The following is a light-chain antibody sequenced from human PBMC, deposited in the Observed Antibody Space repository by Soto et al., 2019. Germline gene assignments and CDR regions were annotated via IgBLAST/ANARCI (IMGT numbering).Light chain of an antibody. V-gene: IGLV1-40*01. CDR1: SSDIGAGSE. CDR3: QSYGSGLSAQSAHV. J-gene: IGLJ1*01. CDR2: ANS. Sequence: QSVLTQPPSVSGAPGQRVTISCSGTSSDIGAGSEVRWYQQLPGTAPRLLIYANSNRPSGVPDRFSGSKSGTSASLAITGLQPEDEADYYCQSYGSGLSAQSAHVFGPGTKLTFL.